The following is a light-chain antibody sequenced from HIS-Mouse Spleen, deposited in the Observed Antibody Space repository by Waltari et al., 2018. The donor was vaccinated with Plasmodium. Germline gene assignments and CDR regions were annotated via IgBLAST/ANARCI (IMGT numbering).Light chain of an antibody. J-gene: IGKJ3*01. CDR3: QQYNNWSFT. CDR1: QSVSNN. Sequence: EIVMTQSPATLSVSPGERATLSCRASQSVSNNLAWYQQKPGQAPRLLIYGASTRATGIPARFSGSGSGTEFTLTISSLQSEDFAVYYCQQYNNWSFTFGPGTIVDIK. CDR2: GAS. V-gene: IGKV3-15*01.